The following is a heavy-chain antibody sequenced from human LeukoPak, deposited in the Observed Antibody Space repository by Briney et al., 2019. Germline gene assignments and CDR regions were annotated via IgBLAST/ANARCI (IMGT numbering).Heavy chain of an antibody. V-gene: IGHV1-69*13. CDR3: ARVGVVAATGQYYFDY. CDR2: IIPIFGTA. CDR1: GYTFTSYG. Sequence: ASVKVSCKASGYTFTSYGISWVRQAPGRGLEWMGGIIPIFGTANYAQKFQGRVTITADESTSTAYMELSSLRSEDTAVYYCARVGVVAATGQYYFDYWGQGTLVTVSS. D-gene: IGHD2-15*01. J-gene: IGHJ4*02.